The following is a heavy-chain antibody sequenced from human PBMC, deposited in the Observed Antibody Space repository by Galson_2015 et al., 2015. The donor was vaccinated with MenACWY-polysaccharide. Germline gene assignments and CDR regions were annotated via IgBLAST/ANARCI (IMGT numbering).Heavy chain of an antibody. J-gene: IGHJ4*02. CDR2: IDTNTGNP. V-gene: IGHV7-4-1*02. CDR1: GYSFISYA. D-gene: IGHD6-19*01. Sequence: VKVSCKASGYSFISYALNWVRQAPGQGLEWMGWIDTNTGNPTYARGFTGRFVFSLDTSVSTAYLQISSLKAEDTAVYYFARDYGRKQWLVPGDFWGQGTLVTVSS. CDR3: ARDYGRKQWLVPGDF.